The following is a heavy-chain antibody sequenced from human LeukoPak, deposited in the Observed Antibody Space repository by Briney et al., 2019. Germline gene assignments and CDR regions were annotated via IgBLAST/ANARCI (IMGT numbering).Heavy chain of an antibody. CDR3: AKGDKMLTWRRTYYRFDP. CDR2: TSSSSSYI. Sequence: PGGSLRLSCAASGFTFSSYSMNWVRQATGKVLEWASSTSSSSSYIYYANSVKGRFTISRDNSKNTLYLQMNSLRAEDTAVYVCAKGDKMLTWRRTYYRFDPWGQGTLVTVSS. V-gene: IGHV3-21*01. CDR1: GFTFSSYS. J-gene: IGHJ5*02. D-gene: IGHD3-10*01.